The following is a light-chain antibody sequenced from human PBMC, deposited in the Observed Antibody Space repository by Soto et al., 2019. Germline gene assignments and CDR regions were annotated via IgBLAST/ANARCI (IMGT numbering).Light chain of an antibody. V-gene: IGKV3-11*01. J-gene: IGKJ5*01. CDR3: QQRTKT. Sequence: EIVLTQSPATLSLSPGERATLSCRASQSVSSYLAWYQQKPGQAPRLLISDASNRATDIPARFSGSGSGTDFTLTISSLEPEDFAVYYCQQRTKTFGQGTRLDIK. CDR2: DAS. CDR1: QSVSSY.